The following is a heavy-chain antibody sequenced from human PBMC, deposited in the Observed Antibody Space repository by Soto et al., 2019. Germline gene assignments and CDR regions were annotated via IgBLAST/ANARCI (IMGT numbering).Heavy chain of an antibody. CDR2: ISGSGGSTYYAHTST. Sequence: EVQLLESGGGLVQPGGSLRLSCAASGFTFSSYAMNWVRQAPGKGLEWVSTISGSGGSTYYAHTSTYYADSVKGRFTISGDNSKNTLYLQMNSLRAEDTAVYYCAKVGGTSHPPIPVDYWGQGTLVTVSS. CDR3: AKVGGTSHPPIPVDY. D-gene: IGHD2-2*02. V-gene: IGHV3-23*01. CDR1: GFTFSSYA. J-gene: IGHJ4*02.